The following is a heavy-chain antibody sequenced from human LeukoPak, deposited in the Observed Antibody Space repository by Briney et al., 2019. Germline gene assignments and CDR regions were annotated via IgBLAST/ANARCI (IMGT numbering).Heavy chain of an antibody. D-gene: IGHD6-6*01. CDR3: ARNVLYSSSADY. V-gene: IGHV4-38-2*02. Sequence: SETLSLTCSVSAYSISSGYYWGWIRQPPGKGLEWIGTIYHSGTTYYNPSLKSRVTISVDTSKNQFSLKLSCVTAADTAVYYCARNVLYSSSADYWGQGTLVTVSS. CDR2: IYHSGTT. CDR1: AYSISSGYY. J-gene: IGHJ4*02.